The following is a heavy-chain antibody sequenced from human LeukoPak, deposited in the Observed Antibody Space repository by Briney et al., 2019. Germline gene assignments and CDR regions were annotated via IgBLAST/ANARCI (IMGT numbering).Heavy chain of an antibody. D-gene: IGHD6-6*01. V-gene: IGHV4-34*01. J-gene: IGHJ6*03. Sequence: SETLSLTCAVYGGSFSGYYWSWIRQPPGKGLEWIGEINHSGSTNYNPSLKSRVPISVDTSKNQFSLKLSSVTAADTAVYYCARLSSSSGQRPKYYYYYMDVWGKGTTVTVSS. CDR1: GGSFSGYY. CDR2: INHSGST. CDR3: ARLSSSSGQRPKYYYYYMDV.